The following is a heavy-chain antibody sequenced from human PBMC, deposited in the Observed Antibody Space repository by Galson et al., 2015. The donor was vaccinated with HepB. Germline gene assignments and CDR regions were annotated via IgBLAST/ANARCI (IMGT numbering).Heavy chain of an antibody. CDR3: ARDFGFGLDY. D-gene: IGHD3-10*01. J-gene: IGHJ4*02. CDR1: GFTFSSYG. Sequence: SLRLSCAASGFTFSSYGMYWVRQAPGKGLDWVATIWYDGSIKYYTDSVRGRVTVSRDNSRNTVYLQMSGLRAEDTAVYYCARDFGFGLDYWGQGTLVTVSS. V-gene: IGHV3-33*01. CDR2: IWYDGSIK.